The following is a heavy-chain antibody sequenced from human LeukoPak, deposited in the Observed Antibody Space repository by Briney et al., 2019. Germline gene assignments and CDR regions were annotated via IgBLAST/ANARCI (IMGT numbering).Heavy chain of an antibody. CDR1: GFTFGSYT. V-gene: IGHV3-23*01. Sequence: PGGSLRLSCAASGFTFGSYTLSWVRQAPGRGLEWVSTISGGGDYTSYADSVKGRFTISRDNSKNTLYLQMNGLRVEDSALYYCAKRRSLESTPYYFDYWGQGTLVTVSS. J-gene: IGHJ4*02. CDR3: AKRRSLESTPYYFDY. CDR2: ISGGGDYT. D-gene: IGHD3-3*01.